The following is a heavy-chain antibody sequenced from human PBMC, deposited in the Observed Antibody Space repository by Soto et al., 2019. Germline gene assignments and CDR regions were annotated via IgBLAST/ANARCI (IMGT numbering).Heavy chain of an antibody. Sequence: SVKVSCKASGGTFSSYAISWVRQAPGQGLEWMGGIIPIFGTANYAQKFQGRVTITADESTSTAYMELSSLRSEDTAVYYCARGPLGYCSGGSCYFLYYWGQGTLVTVSS. CDR3: ARGPLGYCSGGSCYFLYY. CDR2: IIPIFGTA. J-gene: IGHJ4*02. CDR1: GGTFSSYA. D-gene: IGHD2-15*01. V-gene: IGHV1-69*13.